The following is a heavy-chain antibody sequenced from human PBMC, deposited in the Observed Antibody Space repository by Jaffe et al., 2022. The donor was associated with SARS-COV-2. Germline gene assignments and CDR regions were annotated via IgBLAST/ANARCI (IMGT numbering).Heavy chain of an antibody. D-gene: IGHD4-17*01. J-gene: IGHJ4*02. CDR2: IKSKTDGGTT. CDR3: TTTVGMTTVTRGIDY. Sequence: EVQLVESGGGLVKPGGSLRLSCAASGFTFSNAWMSWVRQAPGKGLEWVGRIKSKTDGGTTDYAAPVKGRFTISRDDSKNTLYLQMNSLKTEDTAVYYCTTTVGMTTVTRGIDYWGQGTLVTVSS. V-gene: IGHV3-15*01. CDR1: GFTFSNAW.